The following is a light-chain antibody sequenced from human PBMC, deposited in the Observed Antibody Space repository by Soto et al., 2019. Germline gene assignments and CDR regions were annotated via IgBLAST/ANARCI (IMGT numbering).Light chain of an antibody. Sequence: ILMTQSPATLTVSPGERVTFSCRASQSVTSNLAWYQQKPGQAPRLLIYGASTRATGITARFSGSGSGTEFTLTISRLEPEDFAVYYCQQYGSSGTFGQGTKVDI. J-gene: IGKJ1*01. CDR2: GAS. CDR3: QQYGSSGT. CDR1: QSVTSN. V-gene: IGKV3-15*01.